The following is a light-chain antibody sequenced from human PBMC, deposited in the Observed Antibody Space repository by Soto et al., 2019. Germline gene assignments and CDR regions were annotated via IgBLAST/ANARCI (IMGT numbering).Light chain of an antibody. CDR2: EVN. V-gene: IGLV2-23*02. CDR3: CSSGGSPTSV. Sequence: QSALTQPASVSGSPGQSITISCTGTSSNVGSYKLVSWYQQHPGKAPKLMIFEVNKRPSGVSNRFSGSKSGNTASLTISGLKVEYEADYYCCSSGGSPTSVFGTGTKVTVL. J-gene: IGLJ1*01. CDR1: SSNVGSYKL.